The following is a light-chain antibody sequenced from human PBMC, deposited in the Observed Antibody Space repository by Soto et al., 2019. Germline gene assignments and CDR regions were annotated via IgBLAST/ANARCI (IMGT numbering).Light chain of an antibody. Sequence: DVQMTQSPSSLSASVGDRVTITCRASQNINRHLNWYQHKPGKAHVFLIYAASSLQSGVPSRFSGSGSGTNFTLSISGLQPEDFASYFCHQSFNSPPTFGQGTTVDIK. CDR3: HQSFNSPPT. V-gene: IGKV1-39*01. CDR1: QNINRH. J-gene: IGKJ1*01. CDR2: AAS.